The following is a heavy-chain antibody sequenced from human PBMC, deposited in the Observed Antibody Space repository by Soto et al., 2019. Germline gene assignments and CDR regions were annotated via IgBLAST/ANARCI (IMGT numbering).Heavy chain of an antibody. V-gene: IGHV3-7*01. CDR3: ARDLYSSGWYVVGY. CDR1: GFTFSNYW. Sequence: GGSLRLSCAASGFTFSNYWMTWVRQAPGKGLEWVANIKQDGSEKYYVDSVKGRFTISRDNAKNSLYLQMNSLRAEDTAVYYCARDLYSSGWYVVGYWGQGTLVTVSS. CDR2: IKQDGSEK. J-gene: IGHJ4*02. D-gene: IGHD6-19*01.